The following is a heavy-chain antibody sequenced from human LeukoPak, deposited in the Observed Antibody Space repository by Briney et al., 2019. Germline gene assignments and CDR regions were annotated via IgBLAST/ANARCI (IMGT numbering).Heavy chain of an antibody. V-gene: IGHV4-59*01. CDR2: ISNSGST. D-gene: IGHD2-15*01. CDR1: GGSISSYF. J-gene: IGHJ4*02. Sequence: SETLSLTCTVSGGSISSYFWSWIRQPAGKGLEWAAYISNSGSTNYNPSLKSRVTISVDTSKNQFSLKLTSVTSADTAVYYCARGRYCSGGSCLDYWGQGTLVTVSS. CDR3: ARGRYCSGGSCLDY.